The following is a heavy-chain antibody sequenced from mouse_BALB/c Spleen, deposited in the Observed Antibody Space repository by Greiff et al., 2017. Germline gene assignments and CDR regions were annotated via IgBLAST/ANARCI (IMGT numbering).Heavy chain of an antibody. D-gene: IGHD2-1*01. V-gene: IGHV5-4*02. CDR1: GFTFSDYY. Sequence: EVMLVESGGGLVKPGGSLKLSCAASGFTFSDYYMYWVRQTPEKRLEWVATISDGGSYTYYPDSVKGRFTISRDNAKNNLYLQMSSLKSEDTAMYYCALIYYGNYDAMDYWGQGTSVTVSS. CDR3: ALIYYGNYDAMDY. CDR2: ISDGGSYT. J-gene: IGHJ4*01.